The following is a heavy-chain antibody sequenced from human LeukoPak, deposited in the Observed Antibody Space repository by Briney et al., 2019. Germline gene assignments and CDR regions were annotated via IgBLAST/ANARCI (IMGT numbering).Heavy chain of an antibody. D-gene: IGHD6-19*01. CDR3: ARQGGYVSGWFFDY. CDR1: GYSFTSYW. V-gene: IGHV5-51*01. J-gene: IGHJ4*02. Sequence: RGESLKISCKGSGYSFTSYWIGWVRQMPGKGLEWMGIVFPGDSDTRYSPPFQGQVTVSADKSISTAYLQWSSLKASDTAMYYCARQGGYVSGWFFDYWGQGALVTVSS. CDR2: VFPGDSDT.